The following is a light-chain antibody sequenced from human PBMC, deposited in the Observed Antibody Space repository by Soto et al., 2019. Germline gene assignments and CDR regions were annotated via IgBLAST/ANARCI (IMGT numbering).Light chain of an antibody. Sequence: DIEMTQSPSSLSASVGDRVTITCRASQSISSYLYGYQQKPGKATQLLIYAASSVHSRVPSRLSGSGSAADFTLTISRLQPDDFATYYCQQCYSTPVFGQGTRLEIK. J-gene: IGKJ5*01. CDR2: AAS. V-gene: IGKV1-39*01. CDR1: QSISSY. CDR3: QQCYSTPV.